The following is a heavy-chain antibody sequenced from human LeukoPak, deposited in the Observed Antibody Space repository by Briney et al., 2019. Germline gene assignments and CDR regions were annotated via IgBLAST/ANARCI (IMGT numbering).Heavy chain of an antibody. CDR1: GYTFINYY. V-gene: IGHV1-46*01. CDR3: AREFSGYIDF. Sequence: GASVKVSYKASGYTFINYYMHWVRQAPGQGLEWMGIINPSGGGTSYAQKFQGRVTMTRDTSTSTVYMEVSSLRSEDTAVYYCAREFSGYIDFWGQGTLVTVSS. J-gene: IGHJ4*02. CDR2: INPSGGGT. D-gene: IGHD1-26*01.